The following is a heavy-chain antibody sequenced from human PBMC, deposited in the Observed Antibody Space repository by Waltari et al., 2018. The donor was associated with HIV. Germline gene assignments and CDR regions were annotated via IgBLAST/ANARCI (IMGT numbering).Heavy chain of an antibody. CDR2: ISYSGST. V-gene: IGHV4-59*01. D-gene: IGHD1-26*01. Sequence: QVQLQGSGPGLVKPSETLSLTCTVPGGSISTYYWSWIRQPPGKGLEWIASISYSGSTNYNPSLKSRVTISVDTSKNQFSLKLSSLTAADTAVYYCARASGAGSLGDWFDPWGQGTLVTVSS. CDR3: ARASGAGSLGDWFDP. J-gene: IGHJ5*02. CDR1: GGSISTYY.